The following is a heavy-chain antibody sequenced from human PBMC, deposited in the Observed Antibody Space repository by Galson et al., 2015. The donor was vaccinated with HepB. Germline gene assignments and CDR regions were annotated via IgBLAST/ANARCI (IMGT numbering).Heavy chain of an antibody. V-gene: IGHV1-18*04. CDR2: ISAYNGNT. Sequence: SVKVSCKASGYTFTSYGISWVRQAPGQGLEWMGWISAYNGNTNYAQKLQGRVTMTTDTSTSTAYMELRSLRSDDTAVYYCARAIGPMVRSRVRYCFDYWGQGTLVTVSS. D-gene: IGHD3-10*01. CDR3: ARAIGPMVRSRVRYCFDY. CDR1: GYTFTSYG. J-gene: IGHJ4*02.